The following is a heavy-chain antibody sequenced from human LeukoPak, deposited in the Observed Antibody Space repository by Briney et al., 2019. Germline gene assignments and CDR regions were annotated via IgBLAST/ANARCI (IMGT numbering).Heavy chain of an antibody. J-gene: IGHJ6*03. CDR2: IYYSGST. Sequence: SETLSLTCTVSGGSISSSSYYWGWIRQPPGKGLEWIGSIYYSGSTYYNPSLKNRVTISVDTSKNQFSLKLSSVTAADAAVYYCARSEYMDVWGKGTTVTVSS. CDR1: GGSISSSSYY. CDR3: ARSEYMDV. V-gene: IGHV4-39*01.